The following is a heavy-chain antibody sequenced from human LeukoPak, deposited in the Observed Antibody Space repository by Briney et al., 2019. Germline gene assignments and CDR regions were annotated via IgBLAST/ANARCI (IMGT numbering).Heavy chain of an antibody. CDR2: ISLGGSST. CDR1: GFTFDDYT. V-gene: IGHV3-43*01. CDR3: AKSDVPSIEGYYFDS. Sequence: GCLRLSCAASGFTFDDYTMHWVRQTPGKGLEWISHISLGGSSTYYAAPVKGRFTISRDNSKSSLYLQMDALTADDSGLYFCAKSDVPSIEGYYFDSWGRGTLVTVSS. J-gene: IGHJ4*02. D-gene: IGHD3-22*01.